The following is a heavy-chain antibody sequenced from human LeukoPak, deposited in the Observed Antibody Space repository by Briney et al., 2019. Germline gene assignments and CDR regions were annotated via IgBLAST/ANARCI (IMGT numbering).Heavy chain of an antibody. Sequence: SETLSLTCAVYGGSFSSYHWSWLRQPPGKGLEWLGEISHSGSINYNPSLKSRVTISMDTSKNQFSLKLSSVTAADTAVYYCARHRTYYDILTGSYRTPYFDYWGQGTLVTVSS. CDR2: ISHSGSI. CDR1: GGSFSSYH. D-gene: IGHD3-9*01. CDR3: ARHRTYYDILTGSYRTPYFDY. V-gene: IGHV4-34*01. J-gene: IGHJ4*02.